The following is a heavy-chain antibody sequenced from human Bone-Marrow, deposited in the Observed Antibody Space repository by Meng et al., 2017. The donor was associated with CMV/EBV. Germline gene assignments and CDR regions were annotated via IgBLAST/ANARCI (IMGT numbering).Heavy chain of an antibody. Sequence: SETLSLTCTVSGGSISSSSYYWGWIRQPPGKGLEWIGSIYYSGSTYYNPSLKSRVTISVDTSKNQFSLTLSSVTAADTAVYYCARQDPFRRGAYVDYWGQGTLVTVSS. J-gene: IGHJ4*02. CDR1: GGSISSSSYY. V-gene: IGHV4-39*01. D-gene: IGHD2/OR15-2a*01. CDR3: ARQDPFRRGAYVDY. CDR2: IYYSGST.